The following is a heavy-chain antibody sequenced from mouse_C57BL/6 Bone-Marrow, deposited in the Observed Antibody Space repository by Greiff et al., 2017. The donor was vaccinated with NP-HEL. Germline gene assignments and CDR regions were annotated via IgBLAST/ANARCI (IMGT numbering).Heavy chain of an antibody. CDR1: GFTFSSYA. CDR3: TRDLYGYPLAY. J-gene: IGHJ3*01. Sequence: EVQRVESGEGLVKPGGSLKLSCAASGFTFSSYAMSWVRQTPEKRLEWVAYISSGGDYIYYADTVKGRFTISRDNARNTLYLQMSSLKSEDTAMYYCTRDLYGYPLAYWGQGTLVTVSA. D-gene: IGHD2-2*01. CDR2: ISSGGDYI. V-gene: IGHV5-9-1*02.